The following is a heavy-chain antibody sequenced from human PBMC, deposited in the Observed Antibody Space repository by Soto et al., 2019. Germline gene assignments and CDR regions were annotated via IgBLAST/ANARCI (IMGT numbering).Heavy chain of an antibody. D-gene: IGHD3-22*01. CDR1: GGTLSTSSYY. J-gene: IGHJ6*02. Sequence: EALPVTNTCSGGTLSTSSYYWGLIRQPPGKGLEWIGSIYYSGSTYYNPSLKSRVTISVDTSKNQFSLKLSSVTAADTAVYYCATRYDSSGYYCPLVPHYYYYGMDVWGQGTTVT. V-gene: IGHV4-39*01. CDR3: ATRYDSSGYYCPLVPHYYYYGMDV. CDR2: IYYSGST.